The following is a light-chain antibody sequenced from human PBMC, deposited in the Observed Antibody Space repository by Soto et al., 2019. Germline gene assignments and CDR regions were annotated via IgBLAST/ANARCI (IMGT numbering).Light chain of an antibody. CDR3: QSYDSSLSGSV. Sequence: QIVLTQPPSVSGAPGQRVTISCTGSRSNIGAGYDVHWYQQLPGTAPKLLIYGNSNRPSGVPDRFSGSKSGTSASLAITGLQAEDEADYYCQSYDSSLSGSVFGGGTKVTVL. V-gene: IGLV1-40*01. J-gene: IGLJ3*02. CDR2: GNS. CDR1: RSNIGAGYD.